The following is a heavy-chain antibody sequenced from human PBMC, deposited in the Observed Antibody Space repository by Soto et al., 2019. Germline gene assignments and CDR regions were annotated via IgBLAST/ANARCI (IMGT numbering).Heavy chain of an antibody. CDR3: ARMATFGSLNWFDP. D-gene: IGHD3-16*01. J-gene: IGHJ5*02. V-gene: IGHV1-8*01. CDR2: MNPGSGDT. Sequence: ASVKVSCKASGYSFTNNDVSWVRQATGQGLEWMGWMNPGSGDTGYAQKFQGRVTMTRDISIATAYLELSSLRSDDTSIYYCARMATFGSLNWFDPWGQGTLVTVSS. CDR1: GYSFTNND.